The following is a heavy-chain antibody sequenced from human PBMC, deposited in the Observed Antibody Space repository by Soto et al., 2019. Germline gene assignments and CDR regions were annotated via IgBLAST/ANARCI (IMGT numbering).Heavy chain of an antibody. J-gene: IGHJ6*02. D-gene: IGHD2-2*01. CDR2: IIPIFGIP. Sequence: GASVKVSCKASGDSFSRYSITWVRQATGHGLEWIGRIIPIFGIPTYAQKFQGRVTFTADESTSTAYMELSSLRSDDTAVYYCAREDRDRETGLVPAAIDGMDVWGQGTTVTVSS. V-gene: IGHV1-69*13. CDR1: GDSFSRYS. CDR3: AREDRDRETGLVPAAIDGMDV.